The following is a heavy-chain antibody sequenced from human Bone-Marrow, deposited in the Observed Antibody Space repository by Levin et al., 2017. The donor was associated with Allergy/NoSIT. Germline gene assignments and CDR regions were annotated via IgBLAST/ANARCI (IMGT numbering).Heavy chain of an antibody. CDR1: GFSFSTYW. D-gene: IGHD4-17*01. J-gene: IGHJ6*02. V-gene: IGHV3-7*01. CDR3: ARGYDYGDYAEAEDFYYGLDV. Sequence: GGSLRLSCVASGFSFSTYWMSWVRQAPGKGLEWVANIKEDGSDKYYVDSVKGRVTVSRDNAMNSLYLQMNSLRAEDTAVYYCARGYDYGDYAEAEDFYYGLDVWGQGTTVTVS. CDR2: IKEDGSDK.